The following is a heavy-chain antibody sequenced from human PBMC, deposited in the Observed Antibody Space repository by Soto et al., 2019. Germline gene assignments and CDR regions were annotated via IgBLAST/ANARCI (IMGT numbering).Heavy chain of an antibody. Sequence: PGGSLRLSCAASGFTFSSYWISWGRQAPGKGLEWVANIKQDGSEKYYVDSVKGRFTISRDNAKNSLYLQMNSLRAEDTAVYYCAREKSYYDEADYWGQGTLVTVSS. CDR2: IKQDGSEK. V-gene: IGHV3-7*03. CDR1: GFTFSSYW. CDR3: AREKSYYDEADY. D-gene: IGHD3-22*01. J-gene: IGHJ4*02.